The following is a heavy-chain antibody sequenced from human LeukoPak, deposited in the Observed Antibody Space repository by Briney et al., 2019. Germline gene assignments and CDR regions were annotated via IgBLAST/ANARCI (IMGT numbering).Heavy chain of an antibody. V-gene: IGHV4-59*08. CDR2: IYYSVST. CDR3: ARGITMVRGRLFDI. CDR1: GGSISSYY. J-gene: IGHJ3*02. Sequence: SETLSLTCTVSGGSISSYYWSWIRQPPGKGLEWIGYIYYSVSTNYNPSLKSRVTISVDTSKNQFSLKLSSVTAADTAVYYCARGITMVRGRLFDIWGQGTMVTVSS. D-gene: IGHD3-10*01.